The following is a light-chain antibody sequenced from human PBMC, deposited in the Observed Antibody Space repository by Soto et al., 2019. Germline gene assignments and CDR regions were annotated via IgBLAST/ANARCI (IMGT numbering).Light chain of an antibody. Sequence: QSVLTQPASVSGSPGQPITISCTGANSDIGISNYVSWYQQRPGEAPKLIIYDVSKRPPGIPNRFSGSKSGNTASLSIFGLQSDDEADYYCFSETGNTIQVFGGGTKLTVL. CDR2: DVS. V-gene: IGLV2-14*03. J-gene: IGLJ2*01. CDR1: NSDIGISNY. CDR3: FSETGNTIQV.